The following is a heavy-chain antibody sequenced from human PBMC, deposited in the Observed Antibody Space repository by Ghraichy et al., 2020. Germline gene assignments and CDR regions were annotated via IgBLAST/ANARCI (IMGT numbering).Heavy chain of an antibody. J-gene: IGHJ4*02. D-gene: IGHD6-13*01. CDR2: INHSGDT. V-gene: IGHV4-34*01. Sequence: TLSLTCAVYGGPFSGFYWSWIRQSPGKGLEWVGQINHSGDTDYNPSLKSRVTISVDRSQNQFSLKLNSVTAADTAVYYCATLGGGLATATAWATVYYFDFWGQGTLVTVSS. CDR3: ATLGGGLATATAWATVYYFDF. CDR1: GGPFSGFY.